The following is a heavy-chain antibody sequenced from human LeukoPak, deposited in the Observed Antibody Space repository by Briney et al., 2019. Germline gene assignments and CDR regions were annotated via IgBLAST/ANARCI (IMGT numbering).Heavy chain of an antibody. Sequence: SETLSLTCTVSGGSISSYYWSWIRQPAGKELEWIGRIYTSGSTNYNPSLKSGVTMSVDTSKNQFSLKLSSVTAADTAVYYCARGGVTGEAFDIWGQGTMVTVSS. V-gene: IGHV4-4*07. J-gene: IGHJ3*02. CDR2: IYTSGST. CDR1: GGSISSYY. CDR3: ARGGVTGEAFDI. D-gene: IGHD3-16*01.